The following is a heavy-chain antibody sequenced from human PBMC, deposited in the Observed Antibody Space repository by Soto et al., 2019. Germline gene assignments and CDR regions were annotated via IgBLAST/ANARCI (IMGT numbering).Heavy chain of an antibody. CDR3: ARGYCSGGSCYPPLYYYYGMDV. CDR1: GYTFTSYG. D-gene: IGHD2-15*01. CDR2: ISAYNGNT. V-gene: IGHV1-18*04. J-gene: IGHJ6*02. Sequence: ASVNVSCKASGYTFTSYGISWVRRAPGQGLECMGWISAYNGNTNYAQKLQGRVTMTTDTSTSTAYMELRSLRSDDTAVYYCARGYCSGGSCYPPLYYYYGMDVWGQGTTVTVSS.